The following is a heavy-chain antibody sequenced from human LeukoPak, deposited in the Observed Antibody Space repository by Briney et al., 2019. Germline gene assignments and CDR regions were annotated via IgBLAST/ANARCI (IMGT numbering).Heavy chain of an antibody. CDR3: AEARILTGYYNLDY. CDR1: GGTFSSYA. CDR2: IIPILGIA. V-gene: IGHV1-69*04. Sequence: ASVKVSCKASGGTFSSYAISWVRQAPGQGLEWMGRIIPILGIANYAQKFQRRVTITADKSTSTAYMELSSLRSEDTAVYYCAEARILTGYYNLDYWGQGTLVTVSS. J-gene: IGHJ4*02. D-gene: IGHD3-9*01.